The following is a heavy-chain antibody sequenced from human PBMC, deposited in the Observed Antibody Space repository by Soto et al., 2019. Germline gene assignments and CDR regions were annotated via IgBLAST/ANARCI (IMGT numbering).Heavy chain of an antibody. J-gene: IGHJ4*02. CDR2: IYYSGST. CDR3: ARRTIYYGSGSSLYYFDY. D-gene: IGHD3-10*01. V-gene: IGHV4-39*01. Sequence: SETLSLTCTVSGGSISSSSYYWGWIRQPPGKGLEWIGSIYYSGSTYYNPSLKSRVTISVDTSKNQFSLKLSSVTAADTAVYYCARRTIYYGSGSSLYYFDYWGQGTLVTVSS. CDR1: GGSISSSSYY.